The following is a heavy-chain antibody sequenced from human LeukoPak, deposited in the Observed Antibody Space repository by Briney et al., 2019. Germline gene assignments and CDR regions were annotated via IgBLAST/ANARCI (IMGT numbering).Heavy chain of an antibody. CDR2: IGTGGDT. CDR1: GFSFNSYD. D-gene: IGHD3-3*01. J-gene: IGHJ2*01. V-gene: IGHV3-13*01. CDR3: ARDRGYDFWSGSFDL. Sequence: GGSLRLSCAASGFSFNSYDMHWVRQVRGKGLEWVGAIGTGGDTYYADSVKGRFTISRENAKKSLYLQMDCLRAGDTAVYYSARDRGYDFWSGSFDLWGRGTLVTVSS.